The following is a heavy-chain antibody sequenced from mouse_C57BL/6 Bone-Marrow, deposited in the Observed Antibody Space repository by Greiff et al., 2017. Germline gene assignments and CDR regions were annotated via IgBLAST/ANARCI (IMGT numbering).Heavy chain of an antibody. D-gene: IGHD2-1*01. CDR1: GYAFSSTW. Sequence: VQLQQSGPELVKPGASVKISCKASGYAFSSTWMNWVKQRPGKGLGWFGRIYPGDGDPTYNGKFKGKATLTADKSSSTAYMQRGSLTSEDSAVYFCARWPWYFPAYWGQGTLVTVSA. V-gene: IGHV1-82*01. CDR3: ARWPWYFPAY. J-gene: IGHJ3*01. CDR2: IYPGDGDP.